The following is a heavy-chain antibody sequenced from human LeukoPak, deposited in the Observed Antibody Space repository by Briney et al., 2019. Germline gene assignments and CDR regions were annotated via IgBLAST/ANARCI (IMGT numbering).Heavy chain of an antibody. CDR3: ARSSEVTLVRGVMMSASHI. CDR2: IYYSGST. D-gene: IGHD3-10*01. V-gene: IGHV4-59*01. CDR1: GGSITSYY. Sequence: SETLSLTCTVSGGSITSYYWSWIRQPPGKGLEWIGYIYYSGSTNYNPSLKSRVTISVDTTRNQFSLKLSSVTAADTAVYYCARSSEVTLVRGVMMSASHIWGQGTMVTVSS. J-gene: IGHJ3*02.